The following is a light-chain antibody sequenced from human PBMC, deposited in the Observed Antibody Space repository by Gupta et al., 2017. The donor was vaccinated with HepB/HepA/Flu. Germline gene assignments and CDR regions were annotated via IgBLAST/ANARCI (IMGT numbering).Light chain of an antibody. CDR1: QSVLYRSNNKNY. CDR2: WAS. CDR3: QQYNHCIPDN. V-gene: IGKV4-1*01. Sequence: DIVLTQSPDSLAGSLGERATINCKSSQSVLYRSNNKNYVGWYQQKQGQPPKLLIYWASIREAGVSDRFSGSGSGTDFTLTISSLQAEDVAVYYCQQYNHCIPDNFGHGTKVDIK. J-gene: IGKJ3*01.